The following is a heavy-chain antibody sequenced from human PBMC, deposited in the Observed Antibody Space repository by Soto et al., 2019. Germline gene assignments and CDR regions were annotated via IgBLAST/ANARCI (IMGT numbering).Heavy chain of an antibody. V-gene: IGHV3-23*01. CDR2: ISGSTSGT. J-gene: IGHJ4*02. CDR3: AKDRGFIDLFDF. D-gene: IGHD3-16*02. Sequence: GGSLRLSCAASGFAFSSYAMSWVRQAPGKGLEWVSSISGSTSGTYYADAVKGRFTISRDNSNNTLYLQMNSLSAEDTAVYYCAKDRGFIDLFDFWRQGALDIVYS. CDR1: GFAFSSYA.